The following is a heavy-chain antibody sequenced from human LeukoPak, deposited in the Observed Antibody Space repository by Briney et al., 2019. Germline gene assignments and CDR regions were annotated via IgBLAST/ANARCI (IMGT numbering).Heavy chain of an antibody. Sequence: GGSLRLSCAVSGLTFSSSWMDWVRQAPGKGLEWVASINPDGNKKYSADSVKGRFTISRDNAENSLYLQMSNLRAEDTAVYFCARGGGLDVWGQGATVTVSS. CDR3: ARGGGLDV. CDR2: INPDGNKK. J-gene: IGHJ6*02. CDR1: GLTFSSSW. D-gene: IGHD3-16*01. V-gene: IGHV3-7*03.